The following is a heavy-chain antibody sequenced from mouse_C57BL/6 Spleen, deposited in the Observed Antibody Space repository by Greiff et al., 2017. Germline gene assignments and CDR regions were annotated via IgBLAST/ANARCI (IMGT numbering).Heavy chain of an antibody. CDR2: INPGSGGT. D-gene: IGHD1-1*01. CDR1: GYAFTNYL. Sequence: QVQLQQSGAELVRPGTSVKVSCKASGYAFTNYLIEWVKQRPGQGLEWIGVINPGSGGTNYNEKFKGKATLTADKSSSTAYMQLSSLTSEDSAVYFCARSYYGSRGAMDYWGQGTSVTVSS. J-gene: IGHJ4*01. V-gene: IGHV1-54*01. CDR3: ARSYYGSRGAMDY.